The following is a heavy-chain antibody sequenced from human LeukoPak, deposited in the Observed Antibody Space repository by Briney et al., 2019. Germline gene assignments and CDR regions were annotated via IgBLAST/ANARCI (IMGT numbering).Heavy chain of an antibody. V-gene: IGHV3-74*01. J-gene: IGHJ3*02. Sequence: GGSLRLSCAGSGFTFSSYWMQWVRQAPGKGLVWVSRINGDGSTTTYADSVKGRFTISRDNAKNTLYLQMNSLRAEDTAVYYCASSGGHSSPSRGAFDIWGQGTMVTVSS. CDR2: INGDGSTT. CDR1: GFTFSSYW. CDR3: ASSGGHSSPSRGAFDI. D-gene: IGHD2-15*01.